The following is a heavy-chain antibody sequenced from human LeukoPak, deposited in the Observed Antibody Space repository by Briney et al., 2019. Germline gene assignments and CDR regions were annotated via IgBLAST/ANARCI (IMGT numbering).Heavy chain of an antibody. D-gene: IGHD3-22*01. Sequence: SETLSLTCTVSGGSISSYYWSWIRQPPGKGLEWIGYIYYSGSTNYNPSLKSRVTISVDTSKNQFSLKLSSVTAADTAVYYCARGEYDSSGYYRAYWGQGTLVTVSS. V-gene: IGHV4-59*01. CDR3: ARGEYDSSGYYRAY. CDR2: IYYSGST. J-gene: IGHJ4*02. CDR1: GGSISSYY.